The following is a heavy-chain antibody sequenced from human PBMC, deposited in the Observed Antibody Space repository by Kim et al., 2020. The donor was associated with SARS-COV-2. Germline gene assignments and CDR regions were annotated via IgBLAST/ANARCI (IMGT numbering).Heavy chain of an antibody. CDR3: ARRGENHYFDY. J-gene: IGHJ4*02. CDR2: IYYSGST. D-gene: IGHD6-25*01. V-gene: IGHV4-59*08. Sequence: SETLSLTCTVSGGSISSYYWSWIRQPPGKGLEWIGYIYYSGSTNYNPSLKSRVTISVDTSKNQFSLKLSSVTAADTAVYYCARRGENHYFDYWGQGTLVT. CDR1: GGSISSYY.